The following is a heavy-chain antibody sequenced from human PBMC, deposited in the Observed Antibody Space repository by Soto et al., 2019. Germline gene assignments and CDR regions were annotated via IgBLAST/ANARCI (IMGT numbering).Heavy chain of an antibody. J-gene: IGHJ6*03. CDR1: GFTFDDYA. Sequence: GGSLRLSCAASGFTFDDYAMHWVRQAPGKGLEWVSGISWNSGSIGYADSVKGRFTISRDNAKNSLYLQMNSLRAEDTALYYCAKDKYYGSGIGYYYYMDVWGKGTTVTVSS. D-gene: IGHD3-10*01. V-gene: IGHV3-9*01. CDR3: AKDKYYGSGIGYYYYMDV. CDR2: ISWNSGSI.